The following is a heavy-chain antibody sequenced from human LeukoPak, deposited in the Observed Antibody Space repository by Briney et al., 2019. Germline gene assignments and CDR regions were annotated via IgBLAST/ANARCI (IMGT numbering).Heavy chain of an antibody. D-gene: IGHD5-18*01. J-gene: IGHJ4*02. Sequence: GGSLRLSCAASGFTVSSNYMSWVRQAPGKGLEWVSVIYSGGSTYYADSVKGRFTISRDNSKNTLYLQMNSLRAEDTAVYYCARDKRSSYGYDNWGQGTLVTVSS. CDR2: IYSGGST. CDR1: GFTVSSNY. CDR3: ARDKRSSYGYDN. V-gene: IGHV3-53*01.